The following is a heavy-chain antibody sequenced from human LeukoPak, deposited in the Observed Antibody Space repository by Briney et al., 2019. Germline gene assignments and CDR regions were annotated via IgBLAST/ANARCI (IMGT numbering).Heavy chain of an antibody. D-gene: IGHD5-24*01. CDR1: GFTFSSYG. Sequence: GGSLRLSCAASGFTFSSYGMHWVRQAPGKGLEWVAVIWYDGSNRYYADSVKGRFTISRDNSKNTLYLQMNSLRAEDTAVYYCAKQKDGYFDYWGQGTLVTVSS. CDR3: AKQKDGYFDY. J-gene: IGHJ4*02. V-gene: IGHV3-33*06. CDR2: IWYDGSNR.